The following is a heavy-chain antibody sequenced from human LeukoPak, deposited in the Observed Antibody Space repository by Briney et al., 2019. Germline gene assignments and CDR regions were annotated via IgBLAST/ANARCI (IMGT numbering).Heavy chain of an antibody. J-gene: IGHJ4*02. V-gene: IGHV4-61*02. CDR2: IYTSGST. CDR3: AREPPYDSSGYYPLFDY. CDR1: GGSISSGSYY. D-gene: IGHD3-22*01. Sequence: PSETLSLTCTVSGGSISSGSYYWSWIRQPAGKGLEWIGRIYTSGSTNYNPSLKSRVTISVDTSKNQFSLKLSSVTAADTAVYYCAREPPYDSSGYYPLFDYWGQGTLVTVSS.